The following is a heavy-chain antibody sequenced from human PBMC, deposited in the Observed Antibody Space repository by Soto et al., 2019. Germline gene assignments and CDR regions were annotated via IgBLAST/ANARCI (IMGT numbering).Heavy chain of an antibody. CDR2: IKQDGSEK. CDR3: VTVYYSDAFDI. CDR1: GFTFSSYW. Sequence: SGGSLRLSCAASGFTFSSYWMSWVRQAPGKGLEWVANIKQDGSEKYYVDSVKGRFTISRDNAKNSLYLQMNSLRAEDTAVYYCVTVYYSDAFDIWGQGTMVTVSS. D-gene: IGHD3-10*01. J-gene: IGHJ3*02. V-gene: IGHV3-7*03.